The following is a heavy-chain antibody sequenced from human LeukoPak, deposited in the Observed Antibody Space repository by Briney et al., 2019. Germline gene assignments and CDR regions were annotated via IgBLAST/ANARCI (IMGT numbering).Heavy chain of an antibody. V-gene: IGHV1-69*05. D-gene: IGHD6-13*01. CDR2: IIPIFGTA. CDR3: ARDELVGSWPPRFDY. J-gene: IGHJ4*02. CDR1: GGTFSRYA. Sequence: GSSVTVSCKASGGTFSRYAISWVRQAPGQGLEWMGGIIPIFGTANYAQKFQGRVTITTDESTSTAYMELSSLRSEDTAVYYCARDELVGSWPPRFDYWGQGTLVTVSS.